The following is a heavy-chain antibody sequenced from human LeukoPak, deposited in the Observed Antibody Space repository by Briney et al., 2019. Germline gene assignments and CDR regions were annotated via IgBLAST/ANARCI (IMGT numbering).Heavy chain of an antibody. CDR1: GFTFDDYA. V-gene: IGHV3-9*01. Sequence: GGSQRLSCAASGFTFDDYAMHWVRQAPGKGLEWVSYISWNSGSIGYADSVKGRFTISRDNAKNSLYLQMNSMRAEDTALYYCARDYDGSGGSDYWGQGTMVTVSS. J-gene: IGHJ4*02. D-gene: IGHD3-10*01. CDR3: ARDYDGSGGSDY. CDR2: ISWNSGSI.